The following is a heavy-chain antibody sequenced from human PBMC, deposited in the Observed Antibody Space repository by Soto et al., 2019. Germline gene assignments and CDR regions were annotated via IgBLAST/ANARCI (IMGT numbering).Heavy chain of an antibody. CDR1: GFTFGNYW. CDR2: IKQDGSQK. V-gene: IGHV3-7*04. D-gene: IGHD3-22*01. Sequence: LRLSCAASGFTFGNYWMSWVRQAPGKELEWVANIKQDGSQKWYVDSVKGRFTIARDNAKKSLYLQMNSLRAEDTAVYFCARGDYYDSSGPFSDAFDVWGQGTLVTVSS. CDR3: ARGDYYDSSGPFSDAFDV. J-gene: IGHJ3*01.